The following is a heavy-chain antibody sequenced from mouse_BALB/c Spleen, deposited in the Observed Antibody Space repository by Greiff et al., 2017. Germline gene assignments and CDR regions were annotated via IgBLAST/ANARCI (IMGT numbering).Heavy chain of an antibody. J-gene: IGHJ1*01. V-gene: IGHV5-4*02. D-gene: IGHD1-1*01. CDR1: GFTFSDYY. CDR2: ISDGGSYT. Sequence: EVQLVESGGGLVKPGGSLKLSCAASGFTFSDYYMSWVRQTPEKRLEWVATISDGGSYTYYPDSVKGRFTISRDNAKNNLYLQMSSLKSEDTAMYYGAAYYYGSSNWYFDGGGAGTTVTV. CDR3: AAYYYGSSNWYFDG.